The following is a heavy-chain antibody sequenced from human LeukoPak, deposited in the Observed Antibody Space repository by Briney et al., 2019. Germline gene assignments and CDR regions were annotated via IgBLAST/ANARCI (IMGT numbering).Heavy chain of an antibody. V-gene: IGHV4-34*01. CDR3: ARGFVLGWFDP. CDR1: GGSFSGYY. J-gene: IGHJ5*02. D-gene: IGHD2/OR15-2a*01. CDR2: INHSGST. Sequence: PSETLSLTCAVYGGSFSGYYWSWIRQPPGKGLEWIGEINHSGSTNYNPSLKSRVTISVDTSKNQFSLKLSSVTAADTAVYYCARGFVLGWFDPWGQGTLVTVSS.